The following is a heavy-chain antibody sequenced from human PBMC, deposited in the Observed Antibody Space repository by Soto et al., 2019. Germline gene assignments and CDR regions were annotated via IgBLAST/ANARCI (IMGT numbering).Heavy chain of an antibody. CDR2: IYYSGKT. J-gene: IGHJ4*02. D-gene: IGHD5-18*01. CDR3: ARASNKRGYSYGPDY. Sequence: PSETLSLTCSVSGGSISNSRDYWGWIRQPPGKGLEWIATIYYSGKTYYNPSLKSRVTISVDTSKNQFSLKLSSVTAADTAVYYCARASNKRGYSYGPDYWGQGPLVTVSS. CDR1: GGSISNSRDY. V-gene: IGHV4-39*01.